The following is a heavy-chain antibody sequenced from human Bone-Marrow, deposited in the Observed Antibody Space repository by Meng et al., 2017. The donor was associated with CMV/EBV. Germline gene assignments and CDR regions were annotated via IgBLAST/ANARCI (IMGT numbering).Heavy chain of an antibody. Sequence: GESLKISCAASGFTFSSYWMSWVRQAPGKGLEWVANIKQDGSEKYYVDSVKGRFTISRDNAKNSLYLQMNSLRAEDTAVYYCARAGFGELLYKSNYYYYGMDVWGQGNTVTVSS. CDR2: IKQDGSEK. CDR1: GFTFSSYW. CDR3: ARAGFGELLYKSNYYYYGMDV. V-gene: IGHV3-7*01. D-gene: IGHD3-10*01. J-gene: IGHJ6*02.